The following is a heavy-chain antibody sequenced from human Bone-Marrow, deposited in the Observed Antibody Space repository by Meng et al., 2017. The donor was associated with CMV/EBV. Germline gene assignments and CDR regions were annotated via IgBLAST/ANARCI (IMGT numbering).Heavy chain of an antibody. CDR1: GFTVSSNY. V-gene: IGHV3-53*01. CDR3: ARDRAGYFDY. Sequence: LSLTCAASGFTVSSNYMSWVRQAPGKGLEWVSVIYSGGSTYYADSVKGRFAISRDNSKNTLYLQMNSLRAEDTAVYYCARDRAGYFDYWGQGTLVTVSS. CDR2: IYSGGST. J-gene: IGHJ4*02. D-gene: IGHD6-19*01.